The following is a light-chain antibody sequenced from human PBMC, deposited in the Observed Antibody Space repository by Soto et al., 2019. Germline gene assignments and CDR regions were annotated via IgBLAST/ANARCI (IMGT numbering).Light chain of an antibody. V-gene: IGKV3D-15*03. Sequence: EIVMTQSPVTLSVSPGDSATLSCRASQSVGFHVAWYQQRPGQTPRLVIYSASIRAPVVRDRFPGSGSGTEVTLTTDTLQSEDFAVHYCQQYDNRTMYTFGQGNKLEI. J-gene: IGKJ2*01. CDR1: QSVGFH. CDR3: QQYDNRTMYT. CDR2: SAS.